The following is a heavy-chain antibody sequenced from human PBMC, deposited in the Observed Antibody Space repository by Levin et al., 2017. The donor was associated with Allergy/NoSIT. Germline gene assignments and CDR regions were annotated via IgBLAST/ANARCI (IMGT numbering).Heavy chain of an antibody. Sequence: SETLSLTCTVSGGSISGYYWSWIRQPAGKGLEWIGRIYTSGSINYNPSLKSRVTMSVDTSKNQFSLKLSSVTAADPAVYYCARIATAGSGKHYYGMDVWGQGSTVTVSS. J-gene: IGHJ6*02. CDR3: ARIATAGSGKHYYGMDV. CDR2: IYTSGSI. D-gene: IGHD6-13*01. CDR1: GGSISGYY. V-gene: IGHV4-4*07.